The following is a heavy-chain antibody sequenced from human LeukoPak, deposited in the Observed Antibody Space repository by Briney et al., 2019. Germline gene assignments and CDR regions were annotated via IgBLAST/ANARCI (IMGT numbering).Heavy chain of an antibody. Sequence: GGSLRLSCAASGFTFSSYSMNWVRQAPGKGLEWVSYISSSSSTIYYADSVKGRFTISRDNAKNSLYLQMNSLRAEDTAVYYCARDRSEWLVRVAFDIWGQGTMVTVSS. CDR3: ARDRSEWLVRVAFDI. D-gene: IGHD6-19*01. CDR1: GFTFSSYS. CDR2: ISSSSSTI. V-gene: IGHV3-48*04. J-gene: IGHJ3*02.